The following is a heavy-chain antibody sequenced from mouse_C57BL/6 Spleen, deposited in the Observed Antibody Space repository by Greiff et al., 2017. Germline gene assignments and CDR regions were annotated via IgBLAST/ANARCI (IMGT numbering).Heavy chain of an antibody. CDR1: GFTFSSYG. V-gene: IGHV5-6*01. Sequence: EVMLVESGGDLVRPGGSLKLSCAASGFTFSSYGRSWVRQTPDKRLEWVATISSGGSYTYYPDSVKGRFTISRDNAKNTLYRQMSSLKSEDTAMYYCARHGGTHWYFDVWGTGTTVTVSS. J-gene: IGHJ1*03. CDR3: ARHGGTHWYFDV. D-gene: IGHD3-3*01. CDR2: ISSGGSYT.